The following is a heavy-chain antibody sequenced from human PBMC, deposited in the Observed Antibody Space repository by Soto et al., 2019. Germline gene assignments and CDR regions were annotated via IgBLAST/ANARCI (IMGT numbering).Heavy chain of an antibody. Sequence: PGGSPRLSCASSGFTFSSYGMHWVRQAPDKGLEWVAVISYDGSNKYYADSVKGRFTISRENSKNTLYLQMNSLRAEDTAVYYCAKVKVASSSWYGYYYYGMDVWGQGTTVTVSS. V-gene: IGHV3-30*18. D-gene: IGHD6-13*01. CDR1: GFTFSSYG. CDR3: AKVKVASSSWYGYYYYGMDV. J-gene: IGHJ6*02. CDR2: ISYDGSNK.